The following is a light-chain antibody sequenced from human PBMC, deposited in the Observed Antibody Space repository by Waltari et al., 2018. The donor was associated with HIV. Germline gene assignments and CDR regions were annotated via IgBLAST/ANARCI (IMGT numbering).Light chain of an antibody. J-gene: IGLJ2*01. CDR1: SGHSSFA. CDR2: VDSDGSH. V-gene: IGLV4-69*01. CDR3: QTWGAGAVV. Sequence: PVVTQSSSASASLGASVRLTCTLSSGHSSFAIAWHHQLPEKGPHFLLQVDSDGSHIRGDGLPDRFSGASSGPERYLTISNLQSDDEADYYCQTWGAGAVVFGGGTRLTVL.